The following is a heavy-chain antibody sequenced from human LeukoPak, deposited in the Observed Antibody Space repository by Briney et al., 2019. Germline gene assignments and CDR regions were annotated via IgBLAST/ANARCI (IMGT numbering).Heavy chain of an antibody. J-gene: IGHJ4*02. V-gene: IGHV3-23*01. CDR2: ISGSGGST. CDR1: GFAFSSYA. D-gene: IGHD1-26*01. Sequence: GGSLRLSCAASGFAFSSYAMSWVRQAPGKGLEWVSAISGSGGSTYYADSVKGRFTISRDNAKNSLYLQMNSLRAEDTAVYYCARVVGATVWGQGTLVTVSS. CDR3: ARVVGATV.